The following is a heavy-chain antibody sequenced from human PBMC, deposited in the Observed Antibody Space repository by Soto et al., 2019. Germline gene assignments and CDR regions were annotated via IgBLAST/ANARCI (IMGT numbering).Heavy chain of an antibody. CDR1: GGSISGYY. D-gene: IGHD1-7*01. CDR2: FYYSGST. V-gene: IGHV4-59*01. CDR3: ARNWNYESFDY. J-gene: IGHJ4*02. Sequence: SETLSLTCTVSGGSISGYYWSWIRQPPGKGLEWIGYFYYSGSTSYNPSLKSRVTISVDTSKNQFSLKMRSVTAADTAVYYCARNWNYESFDYWGQGTLVTVSS.